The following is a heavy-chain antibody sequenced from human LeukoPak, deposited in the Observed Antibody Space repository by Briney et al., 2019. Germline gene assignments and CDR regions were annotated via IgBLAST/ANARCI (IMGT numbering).Heavy chain of an antibody. CDR2: IYYSGST. J-gene: IGHJ4*02. D-gene: IGHD3-10*01. V-gene: IGHV4-59*12. Sequence: PSETLSLTCTVSGGSISSYYWSWIRQPPGKGLEWIGYIYYSGSTNYSPSLKSRVTISVDTSKNQFSLKLSSVTAADTAVYYCARYGSGSYGPFDYWGQGTRVIVSS. CDR3: ARYGSGSYGPFDY. CDR1: GGSISSYY.